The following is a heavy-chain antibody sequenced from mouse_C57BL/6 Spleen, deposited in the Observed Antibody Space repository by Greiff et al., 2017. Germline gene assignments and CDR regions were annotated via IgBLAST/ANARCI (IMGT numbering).Heavy chain of an antibody. CDR1: GYTFTDYN. D-gene: IGHD4-1*01. J-gene: IGHJ3*01. CDR3: ARELGRDLFAY. Sequence: EVKLEESGPELVKPGASVKMSCKASGYTFTDYNMHWVKQSHGKSLEWIGYINPNNGGTSYNQKFKGKATLTVNKSSSTAYMELRSLTSEDSAVYYCARELGRDLFAYWGQGTLVTVSA. V-gene: IGHV1-22*01. CDR2: INPNNGGT.